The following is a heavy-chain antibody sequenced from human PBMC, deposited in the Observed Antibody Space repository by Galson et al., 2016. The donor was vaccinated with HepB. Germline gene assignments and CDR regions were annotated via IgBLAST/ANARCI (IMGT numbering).Heavy chain of an antibody. D-gene: IGHD3-10*01. CDR3: ARGRGGFDP. CDR1: GGSVNSGTSH. J-gene: IGHJ5*02. CDR2: VHYSGNT. V-gene: IGHV4-61*01. Sequence: ETLSLTCTVSGGSVNSGTSHWSWIRQPPGKGLEWIGYVHYSGNTNYNPSLGSRVSISMDTSKNQFSLKLTSMTTADTAVYYCARGRGGFDPWGQGTLVTVSS.